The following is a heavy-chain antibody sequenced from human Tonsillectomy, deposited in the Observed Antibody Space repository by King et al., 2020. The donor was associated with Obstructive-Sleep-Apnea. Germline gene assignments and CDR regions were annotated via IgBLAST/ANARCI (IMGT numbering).Heavy chain of an antibody. V-gene: IGHV4-28*01. CDR3: ARRGTPGAFDI. CDR1: DYSISIFNW. D-gene: IGHD3-16*01. J-gene: IGHJ3*02. Sequence: QLQESGPGLVKPSDTLSLTCAVSDYSISIFNWWGWSRQPPGKGLGWIGYIYYSGSTYYNSSLKGRVTMSVDTSKNQFSLKLSSVTAVDTAMYYCARRGTPGAFDIWGQGTMVTVSS. CDR2: IYYSGST.